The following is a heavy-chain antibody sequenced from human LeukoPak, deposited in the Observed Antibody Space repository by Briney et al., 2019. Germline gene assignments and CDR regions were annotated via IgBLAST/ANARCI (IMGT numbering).Heavy chain of an antibody. CDR2: ISAYNGNT. D-gene: IGHD4-17*01. J-gene: IGHJ4*02. V-gene: IGHV1-18*01. CDR3: ARDGGLDYGDYILDY. CDR1: GYTFTSYG. Sequence: ASVKVSCKASGYTFTSYGISWVRQAPGQGLEWMGWISAYNGNTNYAQKLQGRVTMTTDTSTSTAYMELRSLRSDDAAVYYCARDGGLDYGDYILDYWGQGTLATVSS.